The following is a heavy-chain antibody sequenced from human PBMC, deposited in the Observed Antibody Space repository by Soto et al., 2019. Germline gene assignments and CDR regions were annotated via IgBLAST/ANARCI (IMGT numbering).Heavy chain of an antibody. CDR3: ARDNGEWNYDFDY. Sequence: GESLKISCKASGYTFTGYYMHWVRQAPGQGLEWMGWINPNSGGTNYAQKFQGWVTMTRDTSISTAYMELSRLRSDDTAVYYCARDNGEWNYDFDYWGQGTLVTVSS. D-gene: IGHD1-7*01. CDR2: INPNSGGT. V-gene: IGHV1-2*04. J-gene: IGHJ4*02. CDR1: GYTFTGYY.